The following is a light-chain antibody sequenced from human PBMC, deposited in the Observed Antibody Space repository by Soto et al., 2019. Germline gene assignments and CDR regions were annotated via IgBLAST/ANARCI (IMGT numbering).Light chain of an antibody. CDR1: SSNIENNY. J-gene: IGLJ1*01. CDR2: EVN. CDR3: SSYAGSDVFV. V-gene: IGLV1-51*01. Sequence: QSVLTQPPSVSAAPGQKVTISCSGSSSNIENNYVSWYQHLPGTAPKLMIYEVNKRPSGVPDRFSGSRSGNTASLTVSGLQTEDEADYYCSSYAGSDVFVFGTGTKLTVL.